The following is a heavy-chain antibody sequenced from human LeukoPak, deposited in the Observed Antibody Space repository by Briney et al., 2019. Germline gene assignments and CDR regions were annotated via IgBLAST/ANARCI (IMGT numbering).Heavy chain of an antibody. CDR2: INSDGSWT. Sequence: GGSLRLSCAASGNYWMHWVRQAPGKGLVWVSHINSDGSWTSYADSVKGRFTISKDNSKNTLYLQMNSLRAEDTAVYYCAKEYCSSTSCYTSYFDYWGQGTLVTVSS. D-gene: IGHD2-2*02. CDR1: GNYW. J-gene: IGHJ4*02. CDR3: AKEYCSSTSCYTSYFDY. V-gene: IGHV3-74*01.